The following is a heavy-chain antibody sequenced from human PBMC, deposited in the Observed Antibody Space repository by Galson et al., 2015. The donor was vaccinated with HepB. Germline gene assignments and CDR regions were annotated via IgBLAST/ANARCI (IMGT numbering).Heavy chain of an antibody. Sequence: SLRLSCAVSGFTFSSYAMHWVRQVPGRGLEWVAIISFDGSTTYYADSVKGRFTVSRDNSKNTLYLQLNRLRVEDTAVYYCARDWGDIVVVVATTMPAKFDYWGQGTLVTVSS. D-gene: IGHD2-15*01. CDR2: ISFDGSTT. V-gene: IGHV3-30-3*01. CDR1: GFTFSSYA. J-gene: IGHJ4*02. CDR3: ARDWGDIVVVVATTMPAKFDY.